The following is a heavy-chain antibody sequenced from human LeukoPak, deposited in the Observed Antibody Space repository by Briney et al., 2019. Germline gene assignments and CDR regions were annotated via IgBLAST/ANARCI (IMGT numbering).Heavy chain of an antibody. CDR2: ISYDGSNE. CDR3: ARGGDSSYYGDY. D-gene: IGHD3-22*01. CDR1: GFTFSRYA. J-gene: IGHJ4*02. Sequence: GGSLRLSCAASGFTFSRYAMHWVRQAPGKGLEWVAVISYDGSNEYYAESVKGRFTISRDSSENTLYLEMNSLRVEDTAVYYCARGGDSSYYGDYWGQGTLVTVSS. V-gene: IGHV3-30-3*01.